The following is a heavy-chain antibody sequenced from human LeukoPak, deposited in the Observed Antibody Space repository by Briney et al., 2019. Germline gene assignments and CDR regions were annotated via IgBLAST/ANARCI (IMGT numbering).Heavy chain of an antibody. V-gene: IGHV3-48*02. D-gene: IGHD6-6*01. CDR2: ISSGGSTI. J-gene: IGHJ4*02. Sequence: PGGSLRLSCAASGFTFSDYSMNWVRQAPGKGLQWVSYISSGGSTIYYADSVKGRFTISRDNAKNSLYLQMNSLRDEDTAVFYCVREYSSSSGRSFDYWGQGTLVTVSS. CDR3: VREYSSSSGRSFDY. CDR1: GFTFSDYS.